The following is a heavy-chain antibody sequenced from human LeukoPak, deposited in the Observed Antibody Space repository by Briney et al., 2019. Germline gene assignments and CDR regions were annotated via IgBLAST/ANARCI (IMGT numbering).Heavy chain of an antibody. Sequence: SETLSLTCTVSSASISSYYWSWIRQPPGKGLEWIANIYYSGSTNYNPSLKSRITISIDTSKNQFSLKLSSVTAADTAVYYCARARYYDILTGYSSYFDYWGQGTLVTVSS. CDR1: SASISSYY. V-gene: IGHV4-59*01. J-gene: IGHJ4*02. CDR2: IYYSGST. D-gene: IGHD3-9*01. CDR3: ARARYYDILTGYSSYFDY.